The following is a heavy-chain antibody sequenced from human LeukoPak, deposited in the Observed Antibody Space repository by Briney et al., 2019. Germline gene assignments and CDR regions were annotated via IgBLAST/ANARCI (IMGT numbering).Heavy chain of an antibody. CDR1: GYTFTSYD. J-gene: IGHJ6*02. CDR3: ARLPLYYYYYGMDV. Sequence: ASVKVSCKASGYTFTSYDINWVRQATGQGLEWMGWMNPNSGNTGYAQKFQGRANMTRNTSISTAYMELSSLRSEDTAVYYCARLPLYYYYYGMDVWGQGTTVTVSS. CDR2: MNPNSGNT. V-gene: IGHV1-8*01.